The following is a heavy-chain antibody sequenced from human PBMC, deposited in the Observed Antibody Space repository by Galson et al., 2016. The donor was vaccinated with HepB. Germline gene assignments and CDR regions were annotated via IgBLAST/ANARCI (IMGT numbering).Heavy chain of an antibody. V-gene: IGHV3-7*01. Sequence: SLRLSCAASGFTFSNYWMTWLRQAPGKGLEWVANIKQDGSVEHYLDSVEGRFTISRDNAKSPLYLQMNSLTAEDTAVYYCARAPDSSWHDFDYWGQGTLVTVSS. CDR3: ARAPDSSWHDFDY. D-gene: IGHD6-13*01. CDR1: GFTFSNYW. J-gene: IGHJ4*02. CDR2: IKQDGSVE.